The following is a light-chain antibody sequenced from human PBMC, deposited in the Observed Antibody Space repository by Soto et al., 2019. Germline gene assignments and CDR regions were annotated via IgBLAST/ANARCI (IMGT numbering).Light chain of an antibody. CDR1: QGVSRK. CDR2: GAS. V-gene: IGKV3-15*01. Sequence: DIVMTQSPATLSVTQGERVTFSCRASQGVSRKLAWYQHKPGQAPRLLISGASTGATGIPARFSGSGSGTEFTLTISRLEPEDFAVYYCQQYGSSGTFGQGTKVDIK. J-gene: IGKJ1*01. CDR3: QQYGSSGT.